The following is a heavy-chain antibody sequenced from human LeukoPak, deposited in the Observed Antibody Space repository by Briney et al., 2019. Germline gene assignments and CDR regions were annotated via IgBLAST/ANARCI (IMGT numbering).Heavy chain of an antibody. CDR2: IYYSGST. D-gene: IGHD3-10*01. Sequence: PSETLSLTCTVSGGSISSYYWSWIRQPPGKGLEWIGYIYYSGSTNYNPSLKSRVTISVDTSKNQFSLKLSSVTAADTAVYYCARDVGPVSYYGSGSYYKRKSFPHNWFDPWGQGTLVTVSS. V-gene: IGHV4-59*01. CDR1: GGSISSYY. CDR3: ARDVGPVSYYGSGSYYKRKSFPHNWFDP. J-gene: IGHJ5*02.